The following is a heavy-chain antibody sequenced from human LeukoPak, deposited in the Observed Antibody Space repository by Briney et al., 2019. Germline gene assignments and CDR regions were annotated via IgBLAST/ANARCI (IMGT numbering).Heavy chain of an antibody. D-gene: IGHD6-19*01. V-gene: IGHV3-21*01. CDR3: ASHSSGWYLGWFDP. CDR2: ISSSSSYI. Sequence: PGGSLRPSCAASGFTFSSYSMNWVRQAPGKGLEWVSSISSSSSYIYYADSVKSRFTISRDNAKNSLYLQMNSLRAEDTAVYYCASHSSGWYLGWFDPWGQGTLVTVSS. CDR1: GFTFSSYS. J-gene: IGHJ5*02.